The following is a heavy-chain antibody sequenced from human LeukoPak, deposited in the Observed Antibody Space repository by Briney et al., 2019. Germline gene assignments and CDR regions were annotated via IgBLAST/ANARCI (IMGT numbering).Heavy chain of an antibody. CDR1: GFTFSSYA. V-gene: IGHV3-30-3*01. J-gene: IGHJ4*02. D-gene: IGHD6-19*01. CDR3: ARDSGPIAVAGPGY. Sequence: GGSLRLSCAASGFTFSSYAMHWVRQAPGKGLEWVAVISYDGSNKYYADSVKGRFTISRDNSKNTLYLQMNSLRAEDTAVYYCARDSGPIAVAGPGYWGQGTLVTVSS. CDR2: ISYDGSNK.